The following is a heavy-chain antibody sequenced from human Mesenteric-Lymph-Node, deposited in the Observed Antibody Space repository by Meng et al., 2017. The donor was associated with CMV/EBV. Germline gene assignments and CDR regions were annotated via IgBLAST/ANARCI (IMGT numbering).Heavy chain of an antibody. J-gene: IGHJ4*02. D-gene: IGHD1-26*01. CDR2: ISSSISYI. CDR3: ARDIVGALYFFDY. Sequence: GESLKISCAASGFTFSTYSMHWVRQAPGKGLEWVSSISSSISYIYYADSVKDRFTISRDNAKNSLYLQMNSLRAEDTAVYYCARDIVGALYFFDYWGQGTLVTVSS. V-gene: IGHV3-21*01. CDR1: GFTFSTYS.